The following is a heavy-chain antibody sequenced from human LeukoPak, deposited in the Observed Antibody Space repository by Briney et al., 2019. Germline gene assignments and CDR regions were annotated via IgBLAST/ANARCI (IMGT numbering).Heavy chain of an antibody. Sequence: SETLSLTCAVYGGSFSGYYWSWIRQPPGKGLEWIGEINHSGSTNYNPSLKSRVTISVDTSKNKFSLKLSSVTAADTAVYYCARAPRLLWFGELLLNYYYYYGMDVWGQGTTVTVSS. J-gene: IGHJ6*02. D-gene: IGHD3-10*01. CDR2: INHSGST. CDR3: ARAPRLLWFGELLLNYYYYYGMDV. V-gene: IGHV4-34*01. CDR1: GGSFSGYY.